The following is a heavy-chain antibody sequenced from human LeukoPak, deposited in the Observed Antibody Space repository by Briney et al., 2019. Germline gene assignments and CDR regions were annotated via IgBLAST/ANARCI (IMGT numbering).Heavy chain of an antibody. CDR3: ARDRGDLGYCSGVICYELDY. Sequence: ETGGSLRLSCAASGFTFSSYSMNWVRQAPGKGLEWVSYISHSSSTIYYADSVKGRFTISRDNAKKSLYLQMNSLRAEDSAVYYCARDRGDLGYCSGVICYELDYWGQGTLVTVSS. CDR1: GFTFSSYS. D-gene: IGHD2-15*01. V-gene: IGHV3-48*01. CDR2: ISHSSSTI. J-gene: IGHJ4*02.